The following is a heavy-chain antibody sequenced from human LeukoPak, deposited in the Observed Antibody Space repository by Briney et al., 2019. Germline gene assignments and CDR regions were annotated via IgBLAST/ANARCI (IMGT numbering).Heavy chain of an antibody. J-gene: IGHJ4*02. CDR3: ARVRMWSGEFL. CDR1: GFTFSDYY. Sequence: GGSLRLSCAASGFTFSDYYMTWIRQAPGKGLEWVSYISSSGSIIYYADSVKGRFTISRDNAKNSLYLQMNSLRAEDTAMYYCARVRMWSGEFLWGQGTLVTVSS. V-gene: IGHV3-11*01. D-gene: IGHD3-10*01. CDR2: ISSSGSII.